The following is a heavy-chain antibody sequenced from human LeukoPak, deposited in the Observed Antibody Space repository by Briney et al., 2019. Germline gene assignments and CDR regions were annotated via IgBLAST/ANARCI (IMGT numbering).Heavy chain of an antibody. CDR1: GYTFTSYD. V-gene: IGHV1-18*01. J-gene: IGHJ6*02. CDR2: MNPNSGNT. D-gene: IGHD5-12*01. Sequence: ASVKVSCKASGYTFTSYDINWVRQATGQGLEWMGWMNPNSGNTNYAQKLQGRVTMTTDTSTSTAYMELRSLRSDDTAVYYCARDGYSGWIYGMDVWGQGTTVTVSS. CDR3: ARDGYSGWIYGMDV.